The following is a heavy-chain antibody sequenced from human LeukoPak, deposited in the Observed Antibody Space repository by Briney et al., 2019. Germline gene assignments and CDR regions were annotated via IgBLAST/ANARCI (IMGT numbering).Heavy chain of an antibody. D-gene: IGHD3-10*01. CDR2: ISAYNGNT. CDR1: GYTFTSYG. Sequence: ASVKVSCKASGYTFTSYGISWVRQAPGQGLEWMGWISAYNGNTNYAQKLQGRVTMTTDTSTSTAYMGLRSLRSDDTAVYYCARDHGMVRGVIIQTRFDYWGQGTLVTVSS. V-gene: IGHV1-18*01. CDR3: ARDHGMVRGVIIQTRFDY. J-gene: IGHJ4*02.